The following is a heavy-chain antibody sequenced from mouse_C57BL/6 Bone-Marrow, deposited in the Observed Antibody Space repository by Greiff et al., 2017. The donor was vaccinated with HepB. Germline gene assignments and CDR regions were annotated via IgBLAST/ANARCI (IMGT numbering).Heavy chain of an antibody. Sequence: EVQLQQSVAELVRPGASVKLSCTASGFNIKNTYMHWVKQRPEQGLEWIGRIDPANGNTKYAPTFQGKATITADTSSNTAYLQLSSLTSEDTAIYYCARSRDYYGSSVYWYFDVWGTGTTVTVSS. D-gene: IGHD1-1*01. J-gene: IGHJ1*03. CDR1: GFNIKNTY. CDR3: ARSRDYYGSSVYWYFDV. V-gene: IGHV14-3*01. CDR2: IDPANGNT.